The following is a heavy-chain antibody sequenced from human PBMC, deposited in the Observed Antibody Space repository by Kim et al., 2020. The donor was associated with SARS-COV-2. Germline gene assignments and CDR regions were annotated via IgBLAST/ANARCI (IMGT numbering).Heavy chain of an antibody. V-gene: IGHV5-10-1*01. CDR1: GYSFTSYW. Sequence: GESLKISCKGSGYSFTSYWISWVRQMPGKGLEWMGRIDPSDTYTNYSPSFQGHVTISADKSISTAYLQWSSLKASDTAMYYCARKTEAVAGTELFDYWGQGTLVTVSS. J-gene: IGHJ4*02. D-gene: IGHD6-19*01. CDR2: IDPSDTYT. CDR3: ARKTEAVAGTELFDY.